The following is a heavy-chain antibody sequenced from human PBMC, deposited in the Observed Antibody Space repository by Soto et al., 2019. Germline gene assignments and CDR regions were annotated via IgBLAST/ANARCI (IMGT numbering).Heavy chain of an antibody. V-gene: IGHV1-2*02. CDR3: ARSKWELSAFDI. CDR2: INPNSGGT. CDR1: GGTFFNYI. D-gene: IGHD1-26*01. J-gene: IGHJ3*02. Sequence: ASVKVSCKSSGGTFFNYIITWVRQAPGQGLEWMGWINPNSGGTNYAQKFQGRVTMTRDTSISTAYMELSRLRSDDTAVYYCARSKWELSAFDIWGQGTMVTVSS.